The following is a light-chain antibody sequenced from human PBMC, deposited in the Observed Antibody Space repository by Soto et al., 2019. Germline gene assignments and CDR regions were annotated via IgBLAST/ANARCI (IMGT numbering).Light chain of an antibody. CDR3: NSYTSNNTYV. J-gene: IGLJ1*01. CDR1: SSDVGSYNL. CDR2: EGS. Sequence: QSALTQPASVSGSPGQSITISCTGTSSDVGSYNLVSWYQQHPGKAPKLMIYEGSKRPSGVSNRFSGSKSGNTASLTISGLQAEDEADYYCNSYTSNNTYVFGIGTKLTVL. V-gene: IGLV2-14*02.